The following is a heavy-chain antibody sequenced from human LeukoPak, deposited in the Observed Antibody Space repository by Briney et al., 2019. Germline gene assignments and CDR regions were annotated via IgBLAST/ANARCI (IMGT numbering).Heavy chain of an antibody. D-gene: IGHD6-13*01. J-gene: IGHJ4*02. V-gene: IGHV1-18*01. CDR1: GYTFTSYG. CDR3: ARDIAAAGFYDY. CDR2: ISAYNGNT. Sequence: ASVKVSCKASGYTFTSYGISWVRQAPGQRLEWMGWISAYNGNTNYAQKLQGRGTMTTDTSTSTAYMERRSPRSDDTAVYYCARDIAAAGFYDYWGQGTLVTVSS.